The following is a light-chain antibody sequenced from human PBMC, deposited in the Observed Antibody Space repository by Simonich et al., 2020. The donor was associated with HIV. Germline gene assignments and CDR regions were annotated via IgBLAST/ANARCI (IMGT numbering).Light chain of an antibody. CDR2: DAS. CDR1: QDNRKY. CDR3: QQYNNLPLT. V-gene: IGKV1-33*01. Sequence: DIQMTQSPSTLSASVGDRVTITCQASQDNRKYLNWYQQKPGRAPKLLFYDASNLETGVPSRFSGSGSGTHFTFTISSLQPEDIATYYCQQYNNLPLTFGGGTKVEIK. J-gene: IGKJ4*01.